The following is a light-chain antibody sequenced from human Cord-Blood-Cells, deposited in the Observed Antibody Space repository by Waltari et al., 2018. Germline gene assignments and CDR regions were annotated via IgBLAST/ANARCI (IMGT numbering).Light chain of an antibody. CDR3: GTWDSSLSAGV. V-gene: IGLV1-51*01. Sequence: QSVLTQPPSVSAAPGQKVTISCSGSSSNIGNNYVSWYQQLPGTAPKPLIYDNNKRPSGIPDRFSGSKSGTSATLGITGLQTGDEADYYCGTWDSSLSAGVFGGGNKLTVL. CDR1: SSNIGNNY. J-gene: IGLJ3*02. CDR2: DNN.